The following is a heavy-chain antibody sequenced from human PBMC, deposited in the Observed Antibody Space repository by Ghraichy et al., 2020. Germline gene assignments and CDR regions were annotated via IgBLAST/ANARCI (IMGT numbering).Heavy chain of an antibody. Sequence: SETLSLTCTVSGASISSGAYYWSWIRQFPGKGLEWIGYIYYSGNTYYNPSLKSRVTMSIDTSKDQFSLRLTSVTAADTAVYYCARVRRDGYNFDGAIDHWGQGTLVTVSS. V-gene: IGHV4-31*03. D-gene: IGHD5-24*01. CDR1: GASISSGAYY. CDR2: IYYSGNT. CDR3: ARVRRDGYNFDGAIDH. J-gene: IGHJ4*02.